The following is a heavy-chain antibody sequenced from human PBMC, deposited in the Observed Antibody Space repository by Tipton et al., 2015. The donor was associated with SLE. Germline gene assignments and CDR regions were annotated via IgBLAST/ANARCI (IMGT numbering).Heavy chain of an antibody. CDR2: ISSSSSYI. D-gene: IGHD3-16*01. Sequence: AVSGFTFSSYSMNWVRQAPGKGLEWVSSISSSSSYIYYADSVKGRFTISRDNAKNSLYLQMNSLRAEDTALYYCAKTAFGYYGMDVWGQGTTVTVSS. J-gene: IGHJ6*02. CDR1: GFTFSSYS. V-gene: IGHV3-21*04. CDR3: AKTAFGYYGMDV.